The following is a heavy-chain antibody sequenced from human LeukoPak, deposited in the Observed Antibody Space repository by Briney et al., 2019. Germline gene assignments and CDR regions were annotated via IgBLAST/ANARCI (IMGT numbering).Heavy chain of an antibody. V-gene: IGHV4-59*01. CDR2: IYYSGST. J-gene: IGHJ4*02. CDR3: AREWYGDYYFHY. Sequence: SETLSLTCTVSGGSISSYYRSWIRQPPGKGLEWIGYIYYSGSTNYNPSLKSRVTISVDTSKNQFSLKLSSVTAADTAVYYCAREWYGDYYFHYWGQGTLVTVSS. D-gene: IGHD4-17*01. CDR1: GGSISSYY.